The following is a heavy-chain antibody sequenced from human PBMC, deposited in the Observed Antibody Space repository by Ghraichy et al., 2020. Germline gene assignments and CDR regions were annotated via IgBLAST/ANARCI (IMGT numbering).Heavy chain of an antibody. CDR2: IKTNSDGGAS. D-gene: IGHD2-8*01. CDR1: GFSFDDAY. V-gene: IGHV3-15*07. CDR3: ATGTHCSDGLCYTGAFDI. Sequence: LSLTCAASGFSFDDAYMNWVRQAPGKGLEWVGHIKTNSDGGASDYAAPVQGRFIISRDDSKDTLYLQMNSLKTEDTAMYYCATGTHCSDGLCYTGAFDIWGRGTLVAVSS. J-gene: IGHJ3*02.